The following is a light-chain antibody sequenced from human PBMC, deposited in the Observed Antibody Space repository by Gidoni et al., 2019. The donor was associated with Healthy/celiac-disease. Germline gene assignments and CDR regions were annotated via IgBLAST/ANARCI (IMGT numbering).Light chain of an antibody. CDR3: QQYNNWPPYT. CDR2: AAA. CDR1: QSLSSN. J-gene: IGKJ2*01. V-gene: IGKV3-15*01. Sequence: ELVMTQSPATLPVAPGERATLSCRASQSLSSNLAWYQQKPGQAPRHLIYAAATRATVIPARFSGSGSGTEFTLTISSLQSEDFAVYYCQQYNNWPPYTFGQGTKLEIK.